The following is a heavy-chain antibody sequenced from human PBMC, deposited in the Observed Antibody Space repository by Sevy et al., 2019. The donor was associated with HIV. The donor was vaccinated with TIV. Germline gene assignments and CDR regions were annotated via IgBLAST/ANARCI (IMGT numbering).Heavy chain of an antibody. Sequence: ASVKVSCKASDYTFTYYGISWVRQAPGQGLEWMGWISAYNGNTNYVQKLQGRVTMTTDTSTSTAYMEVRSLRSDDTAVYYCARGRNDYSSIGELSYYYYYMDVWGKGTTVTVSS. CDR1: DYTFTYYG. J-gene: IGHJ6*03. V-gene: IGHV1-18*01. CDR3: ARGRNDYSSIGELSYYYYYMDV. D-gene: IGHD4-4*01. CDR2: ISAYNGNT.